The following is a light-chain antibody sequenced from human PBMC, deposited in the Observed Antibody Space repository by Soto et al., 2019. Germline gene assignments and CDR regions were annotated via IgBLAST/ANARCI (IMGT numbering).Light chain of an antibody. CDR3: QQYAFSPLT. Sequence: EIVLTQSPGTLSVSPGERATLSCRASQSVGRNYLAWYQHKPGQAPRLLIYGASSRATGIPDRFSGSGSGTDFTLTISRLEPEDSAVYYCQQYAFSPLTFGGGTKVETK. V-gene: IGKV3-20*01. CDR2: GAS. J-gene: IGKJ4*01. CDR1: QSVGRNY.